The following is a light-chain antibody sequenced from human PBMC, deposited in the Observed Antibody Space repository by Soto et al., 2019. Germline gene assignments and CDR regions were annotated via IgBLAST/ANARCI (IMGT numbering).Light chain of an antibody. V-gene: IGKV1-39*01. J-gene: IGKJ1*01. Sequence: DIQMTQSPSSLSASVGDRVTITCRASQSISSYLNWYQLKPGKAPKLLIYAASTLQSGVPSRFAGSGSGTDFTLTISSLHPEDFATYYCQQSYSAPRTFGQGTKVDIK. CDR3: QQSYSAPRT. CDR1: QSISSY. CDR2: AAS.